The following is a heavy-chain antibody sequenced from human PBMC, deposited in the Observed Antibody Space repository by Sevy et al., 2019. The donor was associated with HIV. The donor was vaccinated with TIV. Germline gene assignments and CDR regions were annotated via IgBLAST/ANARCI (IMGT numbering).Heavy chain of an antibody. CDR2: IYYSGST. V-gene: IGHV4-59*02. D-gene: IGHD3-3*01. J-gene: IGHJ4*01. CDR3: ARRRSGGRDFDY. Sequence: SETLSLTCTVSGDSVNNYYWSWIRQPPGKGLEWIGYIYYSGSTNYNPSLKSRVTISVDTSKNQFSLKLTSVTAADTAVYYCARRRSGGRDFDYWGHGTLVTVSS. CDR1: GDSVNNYY.